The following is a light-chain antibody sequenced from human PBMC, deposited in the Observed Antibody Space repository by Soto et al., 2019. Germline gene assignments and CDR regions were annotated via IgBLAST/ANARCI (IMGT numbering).Light chain of an antibody. J-gene: IGLJ1*01. CDR1: RSDIGGYSH. V-gene: IGLV2-14*03. CDR2: EVR. Sequence: QLVLTQPASVSGSPGQSITVSCTGTRSDIGGYSHVSWYQQHPDKVPKLIIYEVRNRPSGVSNRFSASKSGSTASLTISGLQAEDEADYYCSSYTSSGTYVFGTGTKLTVL. CDR3: SSYTSSGTYV.